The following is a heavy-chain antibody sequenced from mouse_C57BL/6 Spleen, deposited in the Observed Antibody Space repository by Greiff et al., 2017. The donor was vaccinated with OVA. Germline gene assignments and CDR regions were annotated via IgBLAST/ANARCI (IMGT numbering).Heavy chain of an antibody. J-gene: IGHJ2*01. CDR3: ARGNYCGSSYNYFDY. V-gene: IGHV5-12*01. Sequence: EVKLMESGGGLVQPGGSLKLSCAASGFTFSDYYMYWVRQTPEKRLVWVAYISNGGGSTYYPDTVKGRFTISRDNAKNTLYLQMSRLKSEDTAMYYCARGNYCGSSYNYFDYWGQGTTLTVSS. CDR1: GFTFSDYY. CDR2: ISNGGGST. D-gene: IGHD1-1*01.